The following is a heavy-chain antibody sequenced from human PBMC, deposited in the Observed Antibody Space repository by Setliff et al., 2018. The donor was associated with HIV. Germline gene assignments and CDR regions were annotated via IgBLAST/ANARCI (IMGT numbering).Heavy chain of an antibody. J-gene: IGHJ6*03. CDR2: IIPIFGTT. CDR1: GGTFSSYP. D-gene: IGHD2-21*02. Sequence: SVKVSCKASGGTFSSYPISWVRQAPGQGLEWMGGIIPIFGTTHYAQKFQGRVTVTADESTSTAYVQLSSLKTEDTAMYYCFTGGYHHSGGYWGSYYYLDVWGKGTTVTVSS. V-gene: IGHV1-69*13. CDR3: FTGGYHHSGGYWGSYYYLDV.